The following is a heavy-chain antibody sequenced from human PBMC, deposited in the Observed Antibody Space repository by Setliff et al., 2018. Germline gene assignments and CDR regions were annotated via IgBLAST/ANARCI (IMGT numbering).Heavy chain of an antibody. CDR2: IEPTDSYT. Sequence: GESLKISCKASGYSFSNFWINWVRQLPGKGLEWMGRIEPTDSYTNHSPSFQGHVTISIDKSITTAYLHWSSLKASDTAMYYCTRGGYDSGVWGQGTLVTVSS. J-gene: IGHJ4*02. CDR1: GYSFSNFW. CDR3: TRGGYDSGV. D-gene: IGHD6-25*01. V-gene: IGHV5-10-1*01.